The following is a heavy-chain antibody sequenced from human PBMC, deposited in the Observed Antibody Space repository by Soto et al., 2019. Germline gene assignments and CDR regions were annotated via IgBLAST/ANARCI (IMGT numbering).Heavy chain of an antibody. D-gene: IGHD2-2*03. CDR3: AKMEGMDPWAYSFDY. CDR2: IYGGGNGP. J-gene: IGHJ4*02. Sequence: EVQVLESGGGLVQPGGSLRLSCAATGFTFSDFAMSWVRQAPGKGLEWVSRIYGGGNGPHYADSVKGRVTTSRDNSKNTWYLQMNSLRAEDTAVYYCAKMEGMDPWAYSFDYWGQGTLVTVSS. CDR1: GFTFSDFA. V-gene: IGHV3-23*01.